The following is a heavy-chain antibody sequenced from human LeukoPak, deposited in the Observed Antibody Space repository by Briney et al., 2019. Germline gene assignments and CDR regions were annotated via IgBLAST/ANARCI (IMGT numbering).Heavy chain of an antibody. J-gene: IGHJ6*02. Sequence: PGRSLRLSCAASGFTFSSYGMHWVRQAPGKGLEWVSAISGSGGSTYYADSVKGRFTISRDNSKNTLYLQMNSLRAEDTAVYYCARDFSAYLRGMDVWGQGTTVTVSS. D-gene: IGHD2-21*01. V-gene: IGHV3-23*01. CDR2: ISGSGGST. CDR1: GFTFSSYG. CDR3: ARDFSAYLRGMDV.